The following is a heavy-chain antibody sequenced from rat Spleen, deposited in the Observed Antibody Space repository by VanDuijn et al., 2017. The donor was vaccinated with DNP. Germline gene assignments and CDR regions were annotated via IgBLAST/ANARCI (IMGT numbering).Heavy chain of an antibody. D-gene: IGHD1-11*01. CDR3: ARRYGGFAY. J-gene: IGHJ3*01. CDR1: GFTFGHYY. V-gene: IGHV5-27*01. CDR2: ISAGGRST. Sequence: EVQLVESGGGLVQPGRSLKLSCTASGFTFGHYYMAWVRQAPTGGLEWVAYISAGGRSTYYRDSVKGRFTISRDNEGSTLSLQMDSLRSEDTATYYCARRYGGFAYWGQGTLVTVSS.